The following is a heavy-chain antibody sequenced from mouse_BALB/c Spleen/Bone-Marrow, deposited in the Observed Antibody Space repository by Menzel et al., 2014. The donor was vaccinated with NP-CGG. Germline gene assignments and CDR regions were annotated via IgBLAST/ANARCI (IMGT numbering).Heavy chain of an antibody. CDR2: ISSVGSYT. V-gene: IGHV5-6*02. D-gene: IGHD4-1*01. CDR3: ARRGTGTGSYYFDY. Sequence: DVKLVESGGDLVKPGGSLKLSCAASGFTFSNYGMSWARQTPDKRLEWVATISSVGSYTYYPDSVKGRFTISRDNAKNTLFLQMSSLKSEDTAMYYCARRGTGTGSYYFDYWGQGTTLTVSS. CDR1: GFTFSNYG. J-gene: IGHJ2*01.